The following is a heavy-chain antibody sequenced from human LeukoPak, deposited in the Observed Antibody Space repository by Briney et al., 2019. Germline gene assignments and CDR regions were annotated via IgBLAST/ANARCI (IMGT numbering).Heavy chain of an antibody. D-gene: IGHD6-13*01. Sequence: GGSLRLSCAASGITFSRDWMYWVRQAPGKGLVWISRINSDGSTTTYADPVKGRFTISRDNAKNTLYLEMNSLRAEDTAVYYCARDVSAAGVNWGQGTLVTVSS. J-gene: IGHJ4*02. CDR3: ARDVSAAGVN. CDR1: GITFSRDW. V-gene: IGHV3-74*01. CDR2: INSDGSTT.